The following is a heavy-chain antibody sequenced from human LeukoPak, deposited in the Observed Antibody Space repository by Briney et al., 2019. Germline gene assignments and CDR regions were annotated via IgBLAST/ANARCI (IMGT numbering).Heavy chain of an antibody. D-gene: IGHD3-22*01. V-gene: IGHV3-23*01. Sequence: PGGSLRLSCAVSGFTFSSYAMSWVRQAPGRGLEWVSAISGSGGSTYYADSVKGRFTISRDDSKNTLYLQMNSLRTEDTAVYYCANYYDSSGYFDYWGQGTLVTVSS. CDR3: ANYYDSSGYFDY. J-gene: IGHJ4*02. CDR2: ISGSGGST. CDR1: GFTFSSYA.